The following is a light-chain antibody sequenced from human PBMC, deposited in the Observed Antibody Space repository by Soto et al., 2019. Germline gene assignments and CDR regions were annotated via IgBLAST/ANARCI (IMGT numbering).Light chain of an antibody. Sequence: EIVLTQAPATLPLSPGERATLACRASQSVSNFLAWYQQKPGQAPRLLIYDASTSVTGIPARFSGSVPGTDSALTISSLEPEDFAVYYCHQRSTWPPLTFGGWTKVEIK. CDR1: QSVSNF. CDR3: HQRSTWPPLT. CDR2: DAS. V-gene: IGKV3-11*01. J-gene: IGKJ4*01.